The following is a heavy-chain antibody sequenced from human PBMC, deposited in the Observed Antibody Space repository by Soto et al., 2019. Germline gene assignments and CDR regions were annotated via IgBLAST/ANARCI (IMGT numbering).Heavy chain of an antibody. J-gene: IGHJ4*02. CDR2: VFHNGDT. D-gene: IGHD7-27*01. Sequence: SETLSLTCAVSGDSISRSVWWTWVRQPPGKGLEWIGEVFHNGDTNYNPSLKSRVTMSVDKSTNDFSLKVTSVTAADTAIYYCARKAWVRFDYWGQGALVTVSS. CDR3: ARKAWVRFDY. CDR1: GDSISRSVW. V-gene: IGHV4-4*02.